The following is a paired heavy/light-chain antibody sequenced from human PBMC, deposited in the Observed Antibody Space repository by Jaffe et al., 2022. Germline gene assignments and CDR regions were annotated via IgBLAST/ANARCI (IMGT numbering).Light chain of an antibody. CDR3: QQYGSSPYT. CDR1: QSVSSSY. J-gene: IGKJ2*01. Sequence: EIVLTQSPGTMSLSPGERGTLSCRASQSVSSSYLAWYQQKPGQAPRLLIYGASSRATGIPDRFSGSGSGTDFTLTISRLEPEDFAVYYCQQYGSSPYTFGQGTKLEIK. CDR2: GAS. V-gene: IGKV3-20*01.
Heavy chain of an antibody. V-gene: IGHV3-9*01. CDR1: GFTFDDYA. CDR2: INWNSGYI. CDR3: AKGWGYDFWSGYFGY. Sequence: EVQLVESGGGLVQPGRSLRLSCLASGFTFDDYAMHWVRQAPGRGLEWVSGINWNSGYIGYADSVKGRFTISRDDAKNSLYLQMNSLRPEDTALYYCAKGWGYDFWSGYFGYWGQGTLVTVSS. D-gene: IGHD3-3*01. J-gene: IGHJ4*02.